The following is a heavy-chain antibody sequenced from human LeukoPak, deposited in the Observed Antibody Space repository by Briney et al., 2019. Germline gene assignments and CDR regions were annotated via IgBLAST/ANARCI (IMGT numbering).Heavy chain of an antibody. V-gene: IGHV1-2*02. CDR1: GYTFTGYY. CDR3: ARTYCSSTSCPPYYYYYYMDV. J-gene: IGHJ6*03. D-gene: IGHD2-2*01. Sequence: GASVKVSCKASGYTFTGYYMHWVRQAPGQGLEWMGWINPNSGGTNYAQKFQGRVTMTRDTSISTAHMELSRLRSDDTAVYYCARTYCSSTSCPPYYYYYYMDVWGKGTTVTVSS. CDR2: INPNSGGT.